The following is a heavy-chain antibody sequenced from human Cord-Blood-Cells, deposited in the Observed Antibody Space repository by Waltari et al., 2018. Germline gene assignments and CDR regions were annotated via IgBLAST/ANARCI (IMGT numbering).Heavy chain of an antibody. D-gene: IGHD4-4*01. CDR3: ASTLRTTVTAFDI. V-gene: IGHV4-59*01. Sequence: QVQLQESGPGLVKPSETLSLTCTVSGGSISSYYWSWIRQPPGKGLEWIGYIYYSGSTNYNPPLKSRVTISVDTSKNQFSLKLSSVTAADTAVYYCASTLRTTVTAFDIWGQGTMVTVSS. CDR2: IYYSGST. CDR1: GGSISSYY. J-gene: IGHJ3*02.